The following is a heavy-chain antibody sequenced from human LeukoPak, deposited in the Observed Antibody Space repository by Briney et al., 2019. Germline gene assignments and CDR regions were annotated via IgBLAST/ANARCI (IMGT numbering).Heavy chain of an antibody. D-gene: IGHD1-26*01. CDR1: GVTFSNNF. CDR3: ARIQYSGTYSDAFDI. Sequence: PGGSLRFSCVASGVTFSNNFITWVRQAPGKGLQWVSVIYTGGNPRYADSVKGRFTISRDNSKNTLYLQMNNLRAEDTATYYCARIQYSGTYSDAFDIWGQGTVVTVSS. J-gene: IGHJ3*02. V-gene: IGHV3-53*01. CDR2: IYTGGNP.